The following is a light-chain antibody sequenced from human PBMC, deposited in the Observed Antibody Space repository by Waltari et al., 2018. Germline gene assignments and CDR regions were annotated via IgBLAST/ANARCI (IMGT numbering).Light chain of an antibody. J-gene: IGLJ3*02. CDR2: NVS. CDR1: SSDVGGYNY. CDR3: CSYAGNYLRV. Sequence: QSALTQPRSLSGSPRQSVTISCTGTSSDVGGYNYVSWYQQYPVRAPKVVIYNVSKRPSGVPDRISGSKSGNTASLTISGLQAEDEADYYCCSYAGNYLRVFGGGTRLTVL. V-gene: IGLV2-11*01.